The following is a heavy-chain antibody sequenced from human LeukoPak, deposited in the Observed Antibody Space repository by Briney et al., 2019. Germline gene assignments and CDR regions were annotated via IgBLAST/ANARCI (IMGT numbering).Heavy chain of an antibody. CDR2: ISSSSSYI. J-gene: IGHJ5*02. CDR1: GFTFSSYS. D-gene: IGHD3-10*01. CDR3: ARDAITMVRGVIRFDP. V-gene: IGHV3-21*01. Sequence: GGSLRLSCAASGFTFSSYSMNWVRQAPGKGLEWVSSISSSSSYIYYADSVKGRFTISRDNAKNSLYLQMNSPRAEDTAVYYCARDAITMVRGVIRFDPWGQGTLVTVSS.